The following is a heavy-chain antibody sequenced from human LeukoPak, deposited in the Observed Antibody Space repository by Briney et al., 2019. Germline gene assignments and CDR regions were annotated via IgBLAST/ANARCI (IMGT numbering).Heavy chain of an antibody. CDR1: GGSISSYY. Sequence: SETLSLTCTVSGGSISSYYWSWIRQPPGKGLEWIGYIYYSGSTNYNPSLKSRATISVDTSKNQFSLKLSSVTAADTAVYYCARDFSPRTKYYYMGVWGKGTSVTVSS. CDR2: IYYSGST. CDR3: ARDFSPRTKYYYMGV. J-gene: IGHJ6*03. V-gene: IGHV4-59*01. D-gene: IGHD2-8*01.